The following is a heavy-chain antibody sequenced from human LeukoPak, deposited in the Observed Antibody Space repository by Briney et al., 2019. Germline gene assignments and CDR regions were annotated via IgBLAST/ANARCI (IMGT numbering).Heavy chain of an antibody. Sequence: GSLRLSCAASGFTFSSYSMNWVRQAPGKGLEWVSSISSSSSYIYYADSVKGRFTISRDNAKNSLYLQMNSLRAEDTAVYYCAREVVQMGAFDIWGQGTMVTVSS. CDR2: ISSSSSYI. J-gene: IGHJ3*02. CDR1: GFTFSSYS. V-gene: IGHV3-21*01. D-gene: IGHD5-24*01. CDR3: AREVVQMGAFDI.